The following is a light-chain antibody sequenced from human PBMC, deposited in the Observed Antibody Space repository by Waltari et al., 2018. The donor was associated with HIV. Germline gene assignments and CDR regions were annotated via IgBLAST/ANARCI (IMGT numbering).Light chain of an antibody. CDR3: SSYTSSSVL. Sequence: QSALTQPASVSGSPGQSITISCAGTSSDVGGSNYVSWYQQHPGKAPKLMIYDVSNRPSGVSNRFSGSKSGNTASLTISGLQAEDEADYYCSSYTSSSVLFGGGTKVTVL. CDR2: DVS. CDR1: SSDVGGSNY. V-gene: IGLV2-14*01. J-gene: IGLJ2*01.